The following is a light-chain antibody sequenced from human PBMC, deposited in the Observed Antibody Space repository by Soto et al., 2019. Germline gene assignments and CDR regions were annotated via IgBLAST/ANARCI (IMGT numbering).Light chain of an antibody. CDR2: GAS. Sequence: EIVMTQSPATLSVSPGERATLSCRASQSVSSNLAWYQQNPGQAARLLIYGASTRATAIPGRFSGSGSGTEFTLTISSLQCEDFAVYYCQQYNNWPLLAFGEGTKVEIK. J-gene: IGKJ4*01. CDR3: QQYNNWPLLA. V-gene: IGKV3-15*01. CDR1: QSVSSN.